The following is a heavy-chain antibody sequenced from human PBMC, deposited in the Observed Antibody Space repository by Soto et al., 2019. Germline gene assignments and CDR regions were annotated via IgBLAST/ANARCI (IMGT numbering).Heavy chain of an antibody. CDR3: ARLGYCTNGVCSDFDY. J-gene: IGHJ4*02. CDR2: ISYDGSNK. D-gene: IGHD2-8*01. CDR1: GFTFSSYA. Sequence: QVQLVESGGGVVQPGRSLRLSCAASGFTFSSYAMHWVRQAPGKGLEWVAVISYDGSNKYYADSVKGRFTISRDNSKNPLYLQMNSLRAGDTAVYYSARLGYCTNGVCSDFDYWGQGTLVTVSS. V-gene: IGHV3-30-3*01.